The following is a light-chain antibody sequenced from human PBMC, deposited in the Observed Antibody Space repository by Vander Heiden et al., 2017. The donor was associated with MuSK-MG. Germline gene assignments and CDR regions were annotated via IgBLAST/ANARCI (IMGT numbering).Light chain of an antibody. V-gene: IGKV1-9*01. Sequence: IQLTQSPSFLSASVGDRVTITCRASQGISNKLAWYQQKAGKAPKLLISSASTLQSGVPSRFSGSGSGTEFTLTISSLQPEDFATYSCQLDDRYPLTFGGGTKVEIK. CDR1: QGISNK. J-gene: IGKJ4*01. CDR2: SAS. CDR3: QLDDRYPLT.